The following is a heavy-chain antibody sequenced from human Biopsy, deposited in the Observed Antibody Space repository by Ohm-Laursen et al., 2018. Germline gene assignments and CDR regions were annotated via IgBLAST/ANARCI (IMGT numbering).Heavy chain of an antibody. CDR3: ARLLQTDGDGFWSGYYDY. D-gene: IGHD3-3*01. V-gene: IGHV1-46*01. Sequence: ASVKVSCKGSGYTFTNHYIHWVRQAPGQGLEWMGIINPVGGSTNYAQKFQGRVTLTTDTSTSTVHMELHSLRSDDTAVYYCARLLQTDGDGFWSGYYDYWGQGTLVTVSS. CDR2: INPVGGST. CDR1: GYTFTNHY. J-gene: IGHJ4*02.